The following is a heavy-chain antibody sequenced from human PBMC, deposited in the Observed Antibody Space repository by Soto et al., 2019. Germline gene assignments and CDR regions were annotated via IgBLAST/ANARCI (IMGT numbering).Heavy chain of an antibody. J-gene: IGHJ4*02. CDR2: IIPILGIA. Sequence: QVQLVQSGAEVKKPGSSVKVSCKASGGTFSSYTISWVRQAPVQGLEWMGRIIPILGIANYAQKFQGRVTITADKSTSTAYMELSSLRSEDTAVYYCARASPDGSGSPYWGQVTLVTVSS. CDR1: GGTFSSYT. D-gene: IGHD3-10*01. CDR3: ARASPDGSGSPY. V-gene: IGHV1-69*02.